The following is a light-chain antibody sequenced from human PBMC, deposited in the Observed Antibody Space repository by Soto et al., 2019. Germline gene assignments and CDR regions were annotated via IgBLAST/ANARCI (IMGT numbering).Light chain of an antibody. CDR1: QTVRSSY. V-gene: IGKV3-20*01. CDR2: GAF. J-gene: IGKJ4*01. Sequence: TQSPGSLSLSSWERATVSCRASQTVRSSYLAWYQQRPGQAPILLIYGAFNRATGIPDRFSGSESGRDYNSTISRLDPEDSAVYYCQQYGDSITFGGGTKVEI. CDR3: QQYGDSIT.